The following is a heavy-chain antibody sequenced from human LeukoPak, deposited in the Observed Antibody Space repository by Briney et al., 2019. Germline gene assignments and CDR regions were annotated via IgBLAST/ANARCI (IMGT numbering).Heavy chain of an antibody. D-gene: IGHD3-22*01. CDR2: ITSDEKT. CDR1: GFTFINYA. V-gene: IGHV3-23*01. CDR3: AKYCKLSGYYLGGYDY. J-gene: IGHJ4*01. Sequence: GGSLRLSCAASGFTFINYAMGWVRQAPGKGLEWVSAITSDEKTFYADSVKGRFTIPRDNSKNTLHLQMNRLRAEDTAVSYCAKYCKLSGYYLGGYDYWGHGTLVTVSS.